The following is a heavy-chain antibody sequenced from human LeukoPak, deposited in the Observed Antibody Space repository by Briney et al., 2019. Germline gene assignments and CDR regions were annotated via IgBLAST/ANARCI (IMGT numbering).Heavy chain of an antibody. D-gene: IGHD2-15*01. V-gene: IGHV3-21*01. Sequence: GGSLRLSCAASGFTFSSYSMNWVRQAPGKGLEWVSSISSSSSYIYYADSVKGRFTISRDNAKNSLYLQMNSLRAEDTAVYYCAGGSWSSFDYWGQGTLVTVSS. CDR3: AGGSWSSFDY. CDR1: GFTFSSYS. CDR2: ISSSSSYI. J-gene: IGHJ4*02.